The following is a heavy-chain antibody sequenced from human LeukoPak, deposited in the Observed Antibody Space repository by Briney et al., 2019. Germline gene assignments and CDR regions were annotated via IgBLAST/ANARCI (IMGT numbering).Heavy chain of an antibody. CDR1: GFTFSSYG. D-gene: IGHD5-24*01. CDR2: ISYDGSNK. CDR3: AKDRAGDGYNYGLVDY. V-gene: IGHV3-30*18. J-gene: IGHJ4*02. Sequence: GGSLRLSCAASGFTFSSYGMHWVRQAPGKGLEWVAVISYDGSNKYYADSVKGRFTISRDNSKNTLYLQMNSLRAEDTAVYYCAKDRAGDGYNYGLVDYWGQGILVTVSS.